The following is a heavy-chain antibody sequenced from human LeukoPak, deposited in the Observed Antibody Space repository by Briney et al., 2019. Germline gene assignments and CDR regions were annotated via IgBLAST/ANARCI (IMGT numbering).Heavy chain of an antibody. Sequence: ASVRVSCKASGHTFTSCDINWVRQATGQGLEWMGWMNPNSGNTGYGQSFQGRITMTRDISIGTAYMELSNLTSEDTAIYYCTRASSGRRDNWGQGTLVTVSS. V-gene: IGHV1-8*01. J-gene: IGHJ4*02. CDR3: TRASSGRRDN. D-gene: IGHD6-19*01. CDR2: MNPNSGNT. CDR1: GHTFTSCD.